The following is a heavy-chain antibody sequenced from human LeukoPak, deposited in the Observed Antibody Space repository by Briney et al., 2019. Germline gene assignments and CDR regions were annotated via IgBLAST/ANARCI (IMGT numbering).Heavy chain of an antibody. Sequence: PGRSLRLSCAASGFAFDDYAMHWVRQAPGKGLEWVSGISWNSGRIGYADSVKGRFTISRDNAKNSLYLQMNSLRAEDTALYYCAKEYKEDDYYDSSGSWAFDIWGQGTMVTVSS. V-gene: IGHV3-9*01. CDR2: ISWNSGRI. CDR3: AKEYKEDDYYDSSGSWAFDI. CDR1: GFAFDDYA. D-gene: IGHD3-22*01. J-gene: IGHJ3*02.